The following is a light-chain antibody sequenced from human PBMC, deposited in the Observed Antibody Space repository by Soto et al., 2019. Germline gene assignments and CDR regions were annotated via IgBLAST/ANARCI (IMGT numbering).Light chain of an antibody. Sequence: EIVMTQSPATLSVSPGERATLSCRASQSVSSNLAWSQQKPGQAPRLLIYGASTRATGIPARFSGSGSGTEFTLTISSLQSEDFAVCYCQQYNNWPPGTFGQGTKVEIK. CDR2: GAS. J-gene: IGKJ1*01. CDR3: QQYNNWPPGT. V-gene: IGKV3-15*01. CDR1: QSVSSN.